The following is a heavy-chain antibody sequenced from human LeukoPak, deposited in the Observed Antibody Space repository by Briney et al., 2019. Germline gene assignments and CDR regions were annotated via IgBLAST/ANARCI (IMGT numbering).Heavy chain of an antibody. CDR2: INHSGST. J-gene: IGHJ1*01. Sequence: PWETLSLTCAVYGGSFSGYYWSWIRQPPGKGLEWIGEINHSGSTNYNPSLKSRVTISVDTSKNQFSLKLSSVTAADTAVYYCARGRLTMALVQYFQHLGQGTLVTVSS. CDR3: ARGRLTMALVQYFQH. CDR1: GGSFSGYY. D-gene: IGHD3-10*01. V-gene: IGHV4-34*01.